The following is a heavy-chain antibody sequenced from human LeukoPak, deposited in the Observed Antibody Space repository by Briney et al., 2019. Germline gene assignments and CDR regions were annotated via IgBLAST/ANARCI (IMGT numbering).Heavy chain of an antibody. V-gene: IGHV3-30-3*01. D-gene: IGHD6-19*01. Sequence: GGSLRLSCAASGFTFSSYAMHWVRQAPGKGLEWVAVISYDGSNKYYADSVKGRSTISRDNSKNTLYLQMNSLRAEDTAVYYCARGGSSGYWGIDYWGQGTLVTVSS. CDR1: GFTFSSYA. J-gene: IGHJ4*02. CDR2: ISYDGSNK. CDR3: ARGGSSGYWGIDY.